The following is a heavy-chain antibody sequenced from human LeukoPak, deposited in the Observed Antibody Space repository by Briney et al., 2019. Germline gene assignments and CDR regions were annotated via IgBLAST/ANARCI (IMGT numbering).Heavy chain of an antibody. V-gene: IGHV1-8*01. CDR2: MNPNSGNT. D-gene: IGHD6-13*01. CDR3: ARRIAAAGTTLGY. Sequence: ASVKVSCKASGYTFTSYDINWVRQAPGQGLEWMGWMNPNSGNTGYAKKFQGRVTMTRNTSISTAYMEVSSLGSEDTAVYYCARRIAAAGTTLGYWGQGTLVTVSS. J-gene: IGHJ4*02. CDR1: GYTFTSYD.